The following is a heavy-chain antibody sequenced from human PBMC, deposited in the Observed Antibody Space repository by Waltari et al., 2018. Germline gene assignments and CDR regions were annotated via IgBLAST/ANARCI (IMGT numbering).Heavy chain of an antibody. CDR3: AKDLSKSSDYYYYYMDV. D-gene: IGHD4-4*01. CDR2: ISGSGGST. Sequence: EVQLLESGGGLVQPGGSLRLSCAASGFTFSSYAMSWVRQAPGKGLEWVSAISGSGGSTYYADYGKGRFTISRDNSKNTLYLQMNSLRAEDTAVYYCAKDLSKSSDYYYYYMDVWGKGTTVTISS. V-gene: IGHV3-23*01. J-gene: IGHJ6*03. CDR1: GFTFSSYA.